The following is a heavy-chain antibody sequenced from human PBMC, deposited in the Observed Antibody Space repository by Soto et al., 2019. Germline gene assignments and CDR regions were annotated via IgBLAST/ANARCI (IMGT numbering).Heavy chain of an antibody. CDR1: GYSFTSYW. CDR3: ARQADIVATIKRYYYYYMDV. CDR2: IYPGDSDT. V-gene: IGHV5-51*01. D-gene: IGHD5-12*01. Sequence: PGESLKISCKGSGYSFTSYWIGWVRQMPGKGLEWMGIIYPGDSDTRYSPSFQGQVTISADKSISTAYLQWSSLKASDTAMYYCARQADIVATIKRYYYYYMDVWGKGTTVTVSS. J-gene: IGHJ6*03.